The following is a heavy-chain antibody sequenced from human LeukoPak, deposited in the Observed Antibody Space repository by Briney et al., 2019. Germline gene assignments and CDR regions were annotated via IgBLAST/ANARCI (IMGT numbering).Heavy chain of an antibody. J-gene: IGHJ4*02. CDR1: GGSFSGYY. CDR2: INHSGST. CDR3: ARHGGLITIFGVVISPNYFDY. Sequence: SETLSLTCAVYGGSFSGYYWSWIRQPPGKGLEWIGEINHSGSTNYNPPLKSRVTISVDTSKNQFSLKLSSVTAADTAVYYCARHGGLITIFGVVISPNYFDYWGQGTLVTVSS. V-gene: IGHV4-34*01. D-gene: IGHD3-3*01.